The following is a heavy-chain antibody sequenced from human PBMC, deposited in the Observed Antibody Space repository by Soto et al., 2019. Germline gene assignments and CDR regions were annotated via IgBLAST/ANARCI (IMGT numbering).Heavy chain of an antibody. CDR2: IYYSGST. J-gene: IGHJ4*02. Sequence: SETLSLTCTVSGGSISSYYWSWIRQPPGKGLEWIGYIYYSGSTNYNPSLKSRVTISVDTSKNQFSLKLSSVTAADTAVYYCARAINPPLGRKYFDYWGQGTLVTVSS. CDR1: GGSISSYY. CDR3: ARAINPPLGRKYFDY. D-gene: IGHD1-26*01. V-gene: IGHV4-59*12.